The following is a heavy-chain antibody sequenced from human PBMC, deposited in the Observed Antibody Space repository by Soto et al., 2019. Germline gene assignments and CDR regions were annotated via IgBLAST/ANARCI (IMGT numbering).Heavy chain of an antibody. CDR2: IYYSGST. Sequence: NPSETLSLTCTVSGGSISSYYWSWIRQPPGKGLEWIGYIYYSGSTNYNPSLKSRVTISVDTSKNQFSLKLSSVTAADTAVYYCARGYYYYYGMDVWGQGITVTVS. CDR3: ARGYYYYYGMDV. V-gene: IGHV4-59*01. J-gene: IGHJ6*02. CDR1: GGSISSYY.